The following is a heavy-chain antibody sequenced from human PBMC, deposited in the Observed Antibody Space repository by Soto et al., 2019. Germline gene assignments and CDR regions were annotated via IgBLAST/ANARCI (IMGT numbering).Heavy chain of an antibody. J-gene: IGHJ5*02. V-gene: IGHV5-10-1*01. CDR1: GYSLTSYW. CDR3: ARLYCSSTSCYKGRWFDP. D-gene: IGHD2-2*02. CDR2: IDPSDSYT. Sequence: SLKISCKGSGYSLTSYWISWVRQMPGKGLEWMGRIDPSDSYTNYSPSFQSHVTISADKSISTAYLQWSSLKASDTAMYYCARLYCSSTSCYKGRWFDPWGQGTLVTVSS.